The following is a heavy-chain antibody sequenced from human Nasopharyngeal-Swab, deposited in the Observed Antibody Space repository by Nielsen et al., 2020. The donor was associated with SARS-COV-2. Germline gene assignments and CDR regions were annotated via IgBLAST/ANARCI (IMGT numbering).Heavy chain of an antibody. CDR1: GGSTSSSSYY. D-gene: IGHD2-2*01. J-gene: IGHJ5*02. V-gene: IGHV4-39*07. Sequence: SETLSLTCTVSGGSTSSSSYYWGWIRQPPGKGLEWIGSIYYSGSTYFNPSLKSRVTISVDTSKNQFSLKLSSVTAADTAVYYCARQPGYCTRTTCYLVGVDNWFDPWGQGTLVTVSS. CDR2: IYYSGST. CDR3: ARQPGYCTRTTCYLVGVDNWFDP.